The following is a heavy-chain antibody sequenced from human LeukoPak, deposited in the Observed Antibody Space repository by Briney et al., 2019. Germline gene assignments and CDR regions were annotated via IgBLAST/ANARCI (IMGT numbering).Heavy chain of an antibody. D-gene: IGHD6-13*01. CDR1: GFTFDDYA. CDR3: AKDSSPIAAALDY. CDR2: ISWNSGSI. J-gene: IGHJ4*02. V-gene: IGHV3-9*01. Sequence: GGSLRLSCAASGFTFDDYAMHWVRQAPGKGLEWVSGISWNSGSIGYADSVKGRFTISRDNAKNSLYLQMNSLRAEDTALYYCAKDSSPIAAALDYWGQGTLVTVSS.